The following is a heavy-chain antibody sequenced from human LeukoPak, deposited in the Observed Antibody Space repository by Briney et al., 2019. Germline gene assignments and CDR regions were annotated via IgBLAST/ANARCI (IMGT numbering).Heavy chain of an antibody. D-gene: IGHD6-19*01. CDR1: GFTFSSYS. CDR2: ISSSSSYI. V-gene: IGHV3-21*01. J-gene: IGHJ4*02. Sequence: KPGGSLRLSCAASGFTFSSYSMNWVRQAPGKGLEWVSSISSSSSYIYYPDSVKGRFTISRDNAKNSLYLQMNSLRAEDTAVYYCARDGIAVGEDYWGQGTLVTVSS. CDR3: ARDGIAVGEDY.